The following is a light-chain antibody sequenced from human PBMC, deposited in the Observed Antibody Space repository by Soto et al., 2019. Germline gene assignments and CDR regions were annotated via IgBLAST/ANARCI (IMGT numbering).Light chain of an antibody. CDR2: DVS. Sequence: QSVLTQPRSVSGSPGQSVTISCTGTSSDVGGYNYVSWYQQHPAKAPKLMIYDVSKRPSGVPDRFSGSRSGNTASLTISGLQAEDEADYYCFSYTGTYTVVFGGGTNLTVL. J-gene: IGLJ3*02. V-gene: IGLV2-11*01. CDR1: SSDVGGYNY. CDR3: FSYTGTYTVV.